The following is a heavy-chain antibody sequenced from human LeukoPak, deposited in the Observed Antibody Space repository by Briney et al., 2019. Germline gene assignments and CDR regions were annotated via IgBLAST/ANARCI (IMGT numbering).Heavy chain of an antibody. D-gene: IGHD2-15*01. J-gene: IGHJ6*03. CDR2: IIPIFGTA. Sequence: SVKVSCKASGGTFSSYAISWVRQAPGQGLEWMGGIIPIFGTANYAQKFQGRVTITTDESTSTAYMELSSLRSEDTAVYYCATPGGCSGGSCSVNYYYYYMDVWGKGTTVTVSS. CDR3: ATPGGCSGGSCSVNYYYYYMDV. V-gene: IGHV1-69*05. CDR1: GGTFSSYA.